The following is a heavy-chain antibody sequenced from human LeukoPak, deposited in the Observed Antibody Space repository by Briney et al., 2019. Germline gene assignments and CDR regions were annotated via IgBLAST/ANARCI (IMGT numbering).Heavy chain of an antibody. CDR3: AKGLNSGTYPHLDY. CDR2: ISGSGGST. CDR1: GFTFSSYA. Sequence: RGGSLTLSCAASGFTFSSYAMTWVRQAPGSGLEWVSAISGSGGSTYYADSVRGRFTISRDNSKNTLYLQMNSLGAEDTAVYYCAKGLNSGTYPHLDYWGQGTLVTVSS. V-gene: IGHV3-23*01. D-gene: IGHD1-26*01. J-gene: IGHJ4*02.